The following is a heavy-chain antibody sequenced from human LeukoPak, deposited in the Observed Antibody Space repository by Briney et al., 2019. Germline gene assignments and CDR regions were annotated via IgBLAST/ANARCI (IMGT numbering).Heavy chain of an antibody. Sequence: ASGKVSCNASVYTFTAYHMHWGRQAPGHGVEWMGIINPNDGSTNYAQRFQGRVTMTSDRSTSTVYMELSSLRSEDTAVYYYARGTQIDSSVYYAGHFDYWGQGTLATVSS. CDR2: INPNDGST. V-gene: IGHV1-46*01. D-gene: IGHD3-22*01. J-gene: IGHJ4*02. CDR1: VYTFTAYH. CDR3: ARGTQIDSSVYYAGHFDY.